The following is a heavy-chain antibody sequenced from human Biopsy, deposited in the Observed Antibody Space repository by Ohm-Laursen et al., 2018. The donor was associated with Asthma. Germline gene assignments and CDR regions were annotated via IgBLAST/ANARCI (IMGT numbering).Heavy chain of an antibody. CDR1: GYTFTSYS. V-gene: IGHV1-46*01. J-gene: IGHJ4*02. D-gene: IGHD1-26*01. CDR3: ARAGALIVGATMGY. Sequence: ASVKVSCKASGYTFTSYSMHWVRQAPGQGLEWMGIINPSGSSTSYAQKFQGRVTMTRDTSTSTVYMKLSSLRSEDTAVYYCARAGALIVGATMGYWGQGTLVTVSS. CDR2: INPSGSST.